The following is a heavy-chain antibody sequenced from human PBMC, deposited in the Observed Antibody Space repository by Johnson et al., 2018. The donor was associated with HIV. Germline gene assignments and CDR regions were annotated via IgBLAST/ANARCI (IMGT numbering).Heavy chain of an antibody. CDR2: ISYDGSKE. Sequence: QVQLVESGGGVVQPGRSLRLSCAASGFTFSSYTMHWVRQAPGKGLEWVAVISYDGSKEYYVDSVKGRFTISRDNSKNTLYLEVNSLRAEDTAVYYCARGGDYDEGAFDIWGQGTMVTVSS. CDR1: GFTFSSYT. J-gene: IGHJ3*02. D-gene: IGHD4-17*01. CDR3: ARGGDYDEGAFDI. V-gene: IGHV3-30-3*01.